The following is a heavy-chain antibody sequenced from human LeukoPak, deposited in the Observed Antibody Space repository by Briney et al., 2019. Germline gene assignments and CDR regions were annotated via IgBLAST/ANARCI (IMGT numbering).Heavy chain of an antibody. J-gene: IGHJ4*02. CDR1: GYNFNSYG. D-gene: IGHD3-22*01. Sequence: GASLKVSCKASGYNFNSYGISWLRQVPGQGLEWMGWISGYNGLTRYRKNVQGRVTLTTDTSTRTAYMELRSLRSDDTAVYYCARANPAPYDSSGYNFRGYFDYWGQGTRVTVSS. CDR3: ARANPAPYDSSGYNFRGYFDY. V-gene: IGHV1-18*01. CDR2: ISGYNGLT.